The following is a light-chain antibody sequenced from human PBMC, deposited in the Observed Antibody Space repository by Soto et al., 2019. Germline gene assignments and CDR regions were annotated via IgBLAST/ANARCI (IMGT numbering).Light chain of an antibody. J-gene: IGKJ3*01. V-gene: IGKV1-5*01. CDR1: QSISSW. CDR2: DAS. CDR3: QQYNSYST. Sequence: DIQMTQSPSTLSASVGDRVTITCRASQSISSWLAWYQQKPGKAPKLLIYDASSLKSGVPSRFSGSGSGTEFTLTISSLQPDDFATYYCQQYNSYSTFGPGTKVHIK.